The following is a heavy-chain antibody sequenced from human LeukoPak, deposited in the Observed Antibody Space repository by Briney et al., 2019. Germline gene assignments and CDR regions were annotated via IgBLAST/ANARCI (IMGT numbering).Heavy chain of an antibody. D-gene: IGHD3-10*01. CDR1: GFTFGGFA. J-gene: IGHJ4*02. CDR2: ISGSGDNT. CDR3: AKSGSVSASYYDC. V-gene: IGHV3-23*01. Sequence: GGSLRLSCAASGFTFGGFAMSWVRRTPGKGLEWVSGISGSGDNTLYAASVKGRFTITRDNSRNTLYLQMNSLRAEDTAVYYCAKSGSVSASYYDCWGQGALVTVSS.